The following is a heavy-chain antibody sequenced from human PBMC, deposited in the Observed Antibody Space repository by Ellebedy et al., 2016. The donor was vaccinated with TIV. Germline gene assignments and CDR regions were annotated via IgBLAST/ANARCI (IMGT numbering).Heavy chain of an antibody. J-gene: IGHJ4*02. V-gene: IGHV1-18*01. Sequence: AASVKVSCKASGYTFTSYGISWVRQAPGQGLEWMGWISAYNGNTNYAQKLQGRVTMTTDTSTSTAYMGLRSLRSDDTAVYYCARGGRGVKPHYYFDYWGQGTLVTVSS. CDR3: ARGGRGVKPHYYFDY. CDR2: ISAYNGNT. CDR1: GYTFTSYG. D-gene: IGHD3-10*01.